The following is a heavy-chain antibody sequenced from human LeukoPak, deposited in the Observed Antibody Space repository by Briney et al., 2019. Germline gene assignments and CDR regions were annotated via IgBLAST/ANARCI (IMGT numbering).Heavy chain of an antibody. CDR2: IWYDGSNK. J-gene: IGHJ4*02. V-gene: IGHV3-33*01. Sequence: GRSLRLSCAASGFTFSSYGMHWVRQAPGKGLEWVAVIWYDGSNKYYADSVKGRFTVSRDNSKNTLYLQMNSLRAEDTAVYYCARGRPGYYYDSSGPDTDSYYWGQGTLVTVSS. CDR3: ARGRPGYYYDSSGPDTDSYY. D-gene: IGHD3-22*01. CDR1: GFTFSSYG.